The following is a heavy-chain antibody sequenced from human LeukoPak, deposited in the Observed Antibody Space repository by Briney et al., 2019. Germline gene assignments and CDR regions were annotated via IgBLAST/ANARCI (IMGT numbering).Heavy chain of an antibody. CDR1: GGTFSSYA. D-gene: IGHD2-2*01. V-gene: IGHV1-69*05. Sequence: SVKVSCKASGGTFSSYAISWVRQAPGQGLEWMGGIIPMFGTANYAQKFQGRVTITRNTSISTAYMELSSLRSEDTAVYYCARGGPAASYYYYMDVWGKGTTVTVSS. J-gene: IGHJ6*03. CDR3: ARGGPAASYYYYMDV. CDR2: IIPMFGTA.